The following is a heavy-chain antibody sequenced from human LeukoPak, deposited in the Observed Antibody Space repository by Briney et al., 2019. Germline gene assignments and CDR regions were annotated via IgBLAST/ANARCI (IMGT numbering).Heavy chain of an antibody. CDR3: ARAHPGTAMVGEDY. Sequence: ASVKVSYKASGYTFTIYYMHWVRQAPGQGLEGMGIINPSGGSTSYAQKFQGRVTMTRDTSTSTVYMELSSLRSEDTAVYYCARAHPGTAMVGEDYWGQGTLVTVSS. CDR1: GYTFTIYY. J-gene: IGHJ4*02. V-gene: IGHV1-46*01. D-gene: IGHD5-18*01. CDR2: INPSGGST.